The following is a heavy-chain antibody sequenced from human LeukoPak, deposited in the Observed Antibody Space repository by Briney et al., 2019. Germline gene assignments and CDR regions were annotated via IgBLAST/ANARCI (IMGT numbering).Heavy chain of an antibody. CDR2: INYSGST. J-gene: IGHJ1*01. CDR1: GDSVSSYY. V-gene: IGHV4-59*08. CDR3: ASSPPCTEYFHH. Sequence: SETLSLTCTVSGDSVSSYYWSWIRQPPGKGLEWIGYINYSGSTSYNPSLKSRVTISGDTSKNQFSLKLSSVTAADTAVYYCASSPPCTEYFHHWGQGTLVTVSS.